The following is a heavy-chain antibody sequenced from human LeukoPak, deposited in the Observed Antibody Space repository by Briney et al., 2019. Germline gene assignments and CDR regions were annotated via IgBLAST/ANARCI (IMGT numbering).Heavy chain of an antibody. CDR1: VFTFNSYG. J-gene: IGHJ4*02. V-gene: IGHV3-30*02. D-gene: IGHD6-19*01. CDR3: AKGGSASYYDC. CDR2: ISYDGSKI. Sequence: GGSLRLSCAASVFTFNSYGMHWVRQAPGKGLEWVAYISYDGSKIYHADSVKGRFTISRDNSKNTLYGQMISLGPEDTAVYYCAKGGSASYYDCWGQGTLVTVSS.